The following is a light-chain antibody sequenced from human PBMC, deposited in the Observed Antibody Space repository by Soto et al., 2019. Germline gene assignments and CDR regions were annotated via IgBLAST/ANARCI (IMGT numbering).Light chain of an antibody. CDR1: DIGTKS. Sequence: SYELTQPPSVSVTPGQTARIPCGGNDIGTKSVHWYQQKPDQSPVLVVYDDSDRPSGIPERFSGSNSGNAATLTISRVEAGDEADYYCHLLDNTSDQPVFGGGTKLTVL. CDR3: HLLDNTSDQPV. CDR2: DDS. V-gene: IGLV3-21*02. J-gene: IGLJ2*01.